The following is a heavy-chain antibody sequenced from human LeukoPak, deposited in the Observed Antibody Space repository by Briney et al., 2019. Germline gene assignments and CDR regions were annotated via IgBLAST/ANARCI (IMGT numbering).Heavy chain of an antibody. CDR1: GDSINIGY. CDR3: ATPRGACTAVFDS. J-gene: IGHJ4*02. V-gene: IGHV4-59*08. CDR2: IHHSGSGT. D-gene: IGHD2-8*02. Sequence: PSETLSLTCTVSGDSINIGYWSWIRQPPGKGLEWVGYIHHSGSGTNYSPSLKSRLTISVDTSKRQISLKLSSVTAADTALYYCATPRGACTAVFDSWGQGILVTVSS.